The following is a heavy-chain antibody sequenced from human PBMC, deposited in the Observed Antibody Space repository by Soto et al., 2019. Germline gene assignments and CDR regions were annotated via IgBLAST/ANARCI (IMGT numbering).Heavy chain of an antibody. Sequence: SVKVSCKAFGGTFSSYAISWVRQAPGQGLEWMGGIIPIFGTANYAQKFQGRVTITADESTSTAYMELSSLRSEDTAVYYCARDLLELPYYYYGMDVWGQGTTVTVSS. CDR2: IIPIFGTA. V-gene: IGHV1-69*13. J-gene: IGHJ6*02. D-gene: IGHD1-7*01. CDR3: ARDLLELPYYYYGMDV. CDR1: GGTFSSYA.